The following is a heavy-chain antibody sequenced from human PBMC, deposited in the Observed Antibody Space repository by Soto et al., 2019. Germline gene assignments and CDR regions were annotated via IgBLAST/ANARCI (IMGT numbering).Heavy chain of an antibody. CDR2: IRSRSIDM. Sequence: EVQLVESGGGLVKPGESLRLSCAASGFNFSNYNINWVRQAPGKGLEWVSSIRSRSIDMYYADSVKGRFTISRDDAKNSLSLQMNGLRAEDTAVYFCVRESYPAKAFDIWGQGTMVTVSS. CDR1: GFNFSNYN. J-gene: IGHJ3*02. D-gene: IGHD2-2*01. V-gene: IGHV3-21*01. CDR3: VRESYPAKAFDI.